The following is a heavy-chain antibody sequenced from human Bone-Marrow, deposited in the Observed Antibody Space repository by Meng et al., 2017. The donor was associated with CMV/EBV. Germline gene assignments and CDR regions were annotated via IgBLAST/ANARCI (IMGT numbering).Heavy chain of an antibody. CDR1: GFSLSNARMG. D-gene: IGHD1-26*01. CDR2: IFSNDEK. J-gene: IGHJ4*02. V-gene: IGHV2-26*01. CDR3: ARTGYSGSYSTWCDY. Sequence: GFSLSNARMGVSWIRQPPGKALEWLAHIFSNDEKSYSTSLKSRLTISKDTSKSQVVLTMTNMDPVDTATYYCARTGYSGSYSTWCDYWGQGTLVTVSS.